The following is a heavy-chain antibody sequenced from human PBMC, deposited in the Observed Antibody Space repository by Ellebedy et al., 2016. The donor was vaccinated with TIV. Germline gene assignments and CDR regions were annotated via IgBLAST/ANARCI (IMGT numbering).Heavy chain of an antibody. CDR1: GFTFSSYS. J-gene: IGHJ4*02. Sequence: GESLKISXAASGFTFSSYSMNWVRQAPGKGLEWVSYISSGSGTIYYADSVKGRFTISRDNAKNTLYLQMNNVRAEDTAIYFCTKGAWLDSWGPGTLVTVSS. CDR3: TKGAWLDS. V-gene: IGHV3-48*01. CDR2: ISSGSGTI.